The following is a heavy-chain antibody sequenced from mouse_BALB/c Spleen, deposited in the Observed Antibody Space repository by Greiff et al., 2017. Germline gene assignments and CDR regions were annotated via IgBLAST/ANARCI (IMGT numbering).Heavy chain of an antibody. Sequence: EVQLVESGGGLVQPGGSRKLSCAASGFTFSSFGMHWVRQAPEKGLEWVAYISSGSSTIYYADTVKGRFTISRDNPKNTLFLQMTSLRSEDTAMYYCARCDGYYPYAMDYWGQGTSVTVSS. V-gene: IGHV5-17*02. CDR2: ISSGSSTI. CDR3: ARCDGYYPYAMDY. CDR1: GFTFSSFG. D-gene: IGHD2-3*01. J-gene: IGHJ4*01.